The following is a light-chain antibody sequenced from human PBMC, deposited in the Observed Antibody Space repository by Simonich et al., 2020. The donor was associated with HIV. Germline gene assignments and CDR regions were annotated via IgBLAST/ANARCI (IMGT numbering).Light chain of an antibody. CDR1: KSIGRS. J-gene: IGKJ3*01. Sequence: EIVLTQSPDFQSVTPKEKVPITCRARKSIGRSLHWYQQKPDPSPKLHIKYASQSFSGVPSKFSGSGSGTDFTLTINSLEAEDAATYYCHQSSSLPFTFGPGTKVDIK. CDR3: HQSSSLPFT. CDR2: YAS. V-gene: IGKV6-21*01.